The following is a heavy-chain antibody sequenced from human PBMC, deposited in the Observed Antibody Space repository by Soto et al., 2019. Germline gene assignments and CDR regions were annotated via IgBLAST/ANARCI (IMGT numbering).Heavy chain of an antibody. V-gene: IGHV4-61*08. CDR2: IYYSGST. CDR3: ARYYGSGLDNWFDP. D-gene: IGHD3-10*01. Sequence: SGPTLVNPTQTLTLTCTFSGFSLRTSGVGVGWIRQPPGKGLEWIGYIYYSGSTNYNPSLKSRVTISVDTSKNQFSLELSSVTAADTAVYYCARYYGSGLDNWFDPWGQGTLVTVSS. J-gene: IGHJ5*02. CDR1: GFSLRTSGVG.